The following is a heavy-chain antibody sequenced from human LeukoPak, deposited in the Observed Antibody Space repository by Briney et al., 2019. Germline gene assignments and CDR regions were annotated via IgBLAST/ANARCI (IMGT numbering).Heavy chain of an antibody. CDR3: AKLTTRQTWTKYYFDR. Sequence: GGSLRLSCAASGFTLSSYAMRWVRQAPGKGLEWVASISGSGGSTYYADSVKGRFAISRDTSKNTLYLQMSSLRAEDTAVYYCAKLTTRQTWTKYYFDRWGQGTLVTVSS. D-gene: IGHD1-1*01. CDR1: GFTLSSYA. CDR2: ISGSGGST. V-gene: IGHV3-23*01. J-gene: IGHJ4*02.